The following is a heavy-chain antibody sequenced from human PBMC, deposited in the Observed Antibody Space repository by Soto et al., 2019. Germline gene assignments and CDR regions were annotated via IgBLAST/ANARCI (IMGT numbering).Heavy chain of an antibody. CDR1: GFTFSSYA. CDR2: ISGSGGST. V-gene: IGHV3-23*01. Sequence: GGSLRLSCAASGFTFSSYAMSWVRQAPGKGLEWVSAISGSGGSTYYADSVKGRFTISRDNSKNTLYLQMNSLRAEDTAVYYCAKYPEGRMEPNWFDPWGQGTLVTGSS. D-gene: IGHD1-1*01. J-gene: IGHJ5*02. CDR3: AKYPEGRMEPNWFDP.